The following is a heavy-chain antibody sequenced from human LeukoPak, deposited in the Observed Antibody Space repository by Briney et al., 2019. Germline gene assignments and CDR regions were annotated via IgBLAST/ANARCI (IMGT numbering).Heavy chain of an antibody. Sequence: ASVKVSCKASGYTFTSYYMHWVRQAPGQGLEWMGIINPSGGSTSYAQKFQGRVTMTRDTSTSTVYMELSSLRSDDTAVYYCARAEYYDFWSGFLDYWGQGTLVTVSS. CDR2: INPSGGST. CDR3: ARAEYYDFWSGFLDY. V-gene: IGHV1-46*01. D-gene: IGHD3-3*01. CDR1: GYTFTSYY. J-gene: IGHJ4*02.